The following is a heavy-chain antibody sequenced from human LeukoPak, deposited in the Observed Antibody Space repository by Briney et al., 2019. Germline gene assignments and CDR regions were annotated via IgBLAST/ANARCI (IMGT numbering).Heavy chain of an antibody. CDR3: ARLVEMATNLDY. Sequence: ASVKVSCKASGYTFTGYYMHWVRQAPGQGLEWMGWINPNSGGTNYAQKFQGRVTRTRDTSISTAYMELSRLRSDDTAVYYCARLVEMATNLDYWGQGTLVTVSS. V-gene: IGHV1-2*02. CDR1: GYTFTGYY. J-gene: IGHJ4*02. D-gene: IGHD5-24*01. CDR2: INPNSGGT.